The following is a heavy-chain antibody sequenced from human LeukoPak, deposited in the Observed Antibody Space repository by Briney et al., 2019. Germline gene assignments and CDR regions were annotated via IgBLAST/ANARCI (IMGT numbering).Heavy chain of an antibody. CDR2: INPNSGGT. CDR3: ARAEISGYCGGGSCYSGNWFAP. CDR1: GYTFTGYY. Sequence: GASVKVSCKASGYTFTGYYMHWVRQAPGQGLEWMGWINPNSGGTNYAQKFQGRVTMTRDTSISTAHMELSRLRSDATAVYYCARAEISGYCGGGSCYSGNWFAPWGQGTLVTVSS. J-gene: IGHJ5*02. D-gene: IGHD2-15*01. V-gene: IGHV1-2*02.